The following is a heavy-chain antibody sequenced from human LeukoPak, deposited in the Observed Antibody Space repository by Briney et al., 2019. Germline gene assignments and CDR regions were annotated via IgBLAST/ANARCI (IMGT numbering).Heavy chain of an antibody. Sequence: GGSLRLSCVVSGFTFSDYYMSWIRQAPGKGLEWVSYISSDNSTTYYADSVKGRFTVSRDNAKDSLYLQMNSLRAEDTAVYYCARQGYCSRGSCYWSGWFDPWGQGTLVTVSS. J-gene: IGHJ5*02. V-gene: IGHV3-11*01. CDR1: GFTFSDYY. D-gene: IGHD2-15*01. CDR3: ARQGYCSRGSCYWSGWFDP. CDR2: ISSDNSTT.